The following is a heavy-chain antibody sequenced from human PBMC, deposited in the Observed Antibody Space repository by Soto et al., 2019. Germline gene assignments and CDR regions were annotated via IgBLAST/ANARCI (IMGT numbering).Heavy chain of an antibody. Sequence: ASVKVSCKASGYTLTSYGISWVRQAPGQGLERMGWISAYNGNTNYAQKLQGRVTMTTDTSTSTAYMELRSLRSDDTAVYYCARVGDCSGGSCYSSVFDPWGQGTLVTVSS. D-gene: IGHD2-15*01. J-gene: IGHJ5*02. CDR2: ISAYNGNT. CDR3: ARVGDCSGGSCYSSVFDP. V-gene: IGHV1-18*01. CDR1: GYTLTSYG.